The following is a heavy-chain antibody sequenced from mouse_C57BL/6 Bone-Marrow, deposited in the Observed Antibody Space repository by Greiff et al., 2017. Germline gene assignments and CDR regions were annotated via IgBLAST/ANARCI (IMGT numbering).Heavy chain of an antibody. CDR2: IYPRSGNT. D-gene: IGHD2-3*01. J-gene: IGHJ2*01. CDR3: ARGWLYFDY. Sequence: VNVVESGAELARPGASVKLSCKASGYTFTSYGISWVKQRTGQGLEWIGEIYPRSGNTYYNEKFKGKATLTADKSSSTAYMELRSLTSEDSAVYFCARGWLYFDYWGQGTTLTVSS. V-gene: IGHV1-81*01. CDR1: GYTFTSYG.